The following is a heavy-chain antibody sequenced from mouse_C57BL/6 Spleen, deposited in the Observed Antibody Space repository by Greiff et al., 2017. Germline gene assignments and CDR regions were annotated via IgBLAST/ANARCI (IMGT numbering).Heavy chain of an antibody. CDR3: ARGGIYYDYDWYFEV. Sequence: EVKLVESGGDLVKPGGSLKLSCAASGFTFSSYGMSWVRQTPDKRLEWVATIRSGGSYTYYPASVKGRFTISRDNAKNTLYLHMSSLKSEDTAMYYCARGGIYYDYDWYFEVWGTGTTVTVSS. D-gene: IGHD2-4*01. CDR2: IRSGGSYT. J-gene: IGHJ1*03. CDR1: GFTFSSYG. V-gene: IGHV5-6*01.